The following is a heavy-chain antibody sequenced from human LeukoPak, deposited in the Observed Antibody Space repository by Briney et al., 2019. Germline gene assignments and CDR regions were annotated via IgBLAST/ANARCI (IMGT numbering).Heavy chain of an antibody. J-gene: IGHJ4*02. V-gene: IGHV3-15*07. CDR1: GFSFSDAW. CDR3: SIVGATSSGY. Sequence: GGSLRLSCATSGFSFSDAWMNWVRQAPGKGLEWVGRIRRNSDGGTIDYAAPVKGRFALSRDDSKNTLYLHMSSLQTEDTAVYYCSIVGATSSGYWGQGTLVTVSS. D-gene: IGHD1-26*01. CDR2: IRRNSDGGTI.